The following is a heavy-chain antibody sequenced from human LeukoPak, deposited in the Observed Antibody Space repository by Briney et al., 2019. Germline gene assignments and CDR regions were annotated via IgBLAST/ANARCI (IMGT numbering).Heavy chain of an antibody. Sequence: EASVKVSCKASGYTFTSYYMHWVRQAPGQGLEWMGIINPSGGSTSYAQKFQGRVTMTRATSTSTVYMELSSLRSEDTALYRCARDLRHLKYYDIFTGFDYWGQGTLVTVSS. CDR1: GYTFTSYY. CDR2: INPSGGST. V-gene: IGHV1-46*01. J-gene: IGHJ4*02. D-gene: IGHD3-9*01. CDR3: ARDLRHLKYYDIFTGFDY.